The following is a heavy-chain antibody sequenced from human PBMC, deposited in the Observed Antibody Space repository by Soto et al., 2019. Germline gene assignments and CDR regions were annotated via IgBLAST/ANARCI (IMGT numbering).Heavy chain of an antibody. CDR3: ARGDTAMVTGYYYGMDV. D-gene: IGHD5-18*01. J-gene: IGHJ6*02. CDR2: IWYDGSNK. Sequence: QVQLVESGGGVVQPGRSLRLSCAASGFTFSSYDMHWVRQAPGKGLEWVAVIWYDGSNKYYADSVKGRFTISRDNSKNTLYLQMNSLRAEDTAVYYCARGDTAMVTGYYYGMDVWGQGATVTVSS. CDR1: GFTFSSYD. V-gene: IGHV3-33*01.